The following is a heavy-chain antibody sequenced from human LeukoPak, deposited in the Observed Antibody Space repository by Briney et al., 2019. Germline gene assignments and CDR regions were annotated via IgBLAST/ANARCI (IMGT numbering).Heavy chain of an antibody. CDR1: GYTFTSYY. CDR2: INPSGGST. J-gene: IGHJ4*02. CDR3: ARFDYSSGSLDY. V-gene: IGHV1-46*01. Sequence: ASVKVSCKASGYTFTSYYMHWVRQAPGQGLEWMGIINPSGGSTSYAQKFQGRVTMTRDTSVSTAYMELSRLRSDDTAVYYCARFDYSSGSLDYWGQGTLVTVSS. D-gene: IGHD6-19*01.